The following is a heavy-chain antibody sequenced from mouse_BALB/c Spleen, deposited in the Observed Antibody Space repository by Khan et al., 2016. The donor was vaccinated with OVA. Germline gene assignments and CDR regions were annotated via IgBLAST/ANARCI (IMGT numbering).Heavy chain of an antibody. V-gene: IGHV1-18*01. CDR3: ARSGYGGFAY. J-gene: IGHJ3*01. CDR2: INPYNGGS. CDR1: GYSFTDYT. Sequence: VQLQQPGPGLVKPGESMKISCKASGYSFTDYTMNWVKQSHGKNLEWIGLINPYNGGSNYNQKFKDKATLIVDKSSSTAYMELLSLTSEDSAVYYCARSGYGGFAYWGQGTLVTVSA. D-gene: IGHD1-2*01.